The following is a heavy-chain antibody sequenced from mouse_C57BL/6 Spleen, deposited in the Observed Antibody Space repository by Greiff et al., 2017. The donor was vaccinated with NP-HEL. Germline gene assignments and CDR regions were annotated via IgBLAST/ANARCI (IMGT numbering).Heavy chain of an antibody. CDR1: GYTFTSYW. D-gene: IGHD6-1*01. CDR3: ARASLYYYAMDY. CDR2: INPSNGGT. V-gene: IGHV1-53*01. J-gene: IGHJ4*01. Sequence: QVQLQQSETELVKPGASVKLSCKASGYTFTSYWMHWVKQRPGQGLEWIGNINPSNGGTNYNEKFKSKATLTVDKSSSTAYMQLSSLTSEDSAVYYCARASLYYYAMDYWGQGTSVTVST.